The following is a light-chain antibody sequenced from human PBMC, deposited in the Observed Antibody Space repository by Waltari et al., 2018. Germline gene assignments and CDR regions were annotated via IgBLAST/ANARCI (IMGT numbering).Light chain of an antibody. Sequence: SYELTQPPSVPVSPRQTARITCSGDALPKQYAYWYQKKPGQAPVLVIYKDTERPSGIPERFSGSRSGTTVTLTISGVQTEDEADYYCQSADSRGTVVFGGGTELTVL. J-gene: IGLJ2*01. CDR1: ALPKQY. CDR3: QSADSRGTVV. V-gene: IGLV3-25*03. CDR2: KDT.